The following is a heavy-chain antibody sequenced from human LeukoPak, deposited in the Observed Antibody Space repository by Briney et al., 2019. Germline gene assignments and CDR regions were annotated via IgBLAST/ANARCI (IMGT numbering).Heavy chain of an antibody. J-gene: IGHJ4*02. CDR1: GYTFTSYG. V-gene: IGHV1-18*01. D-gene: IGHD2-2*01. CDR2: ISAYNGNT. CDR3: ARAYCGSTSCYSGAWYFDY. Sequence: ASVKVSCKASGYTFTSYGISWVRQAPGQGLEWMGWISAYNGNTNYAQKLQGRVTMTTDTSTSTAYMELRSLRSDDTAVYYCARAYCGSTSCYSGAWYFDYWGQGTLVTVSS.